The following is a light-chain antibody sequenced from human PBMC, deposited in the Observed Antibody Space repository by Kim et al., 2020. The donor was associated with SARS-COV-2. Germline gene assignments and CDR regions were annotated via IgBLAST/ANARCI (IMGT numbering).Light chain of an antibody. CDR3: QAWDSSTVE. CDR1: KLGDKY. Sequence: SYELTQPPSVSVSPGQTASITCSGDKLGDKYACWYQQKPGQSTVLVIYQDSKRPSGIPERFSGSNSGNTATLTISGTQAMDEADYYCQAWDSSTVEFGGG. CDR2: QDS. V-gene: IGLV3-1*01. J-gene: IGLJ2*01.